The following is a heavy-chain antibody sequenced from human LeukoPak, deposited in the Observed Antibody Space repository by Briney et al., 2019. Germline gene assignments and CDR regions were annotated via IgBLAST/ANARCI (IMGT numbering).Heavy chain of an antibody. D-gene: IGHD3-10*01. CDR2: INTNTGNP. J-gene: IGHJ4*02. CDR1: GYTFTSYA. V-gene: IGHV7-4-1*02. Sequence: ASVKVSCKASGYTFTSYAMNWVRQAPGQGLEWMGWINTNTGNPTYAQGFTGWFVFSLDTSVSTAYLQISSLKAEDTAVYYCAREGRDPNAPINYYGSGSYPLLFDYWGQGTLVTVSS. CDR3: AREGRDPNAPINYYGSGSYPLLFDY.